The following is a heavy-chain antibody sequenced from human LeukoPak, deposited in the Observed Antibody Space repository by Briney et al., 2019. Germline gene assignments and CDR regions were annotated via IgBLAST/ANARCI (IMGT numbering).Heavy chain of an antibody. D-gene: IGHD3-22*01. J-gene: IGHJ3*02. CDR3: ARMKAFYDRGAFDI. CDR1: GGSISSYY. V-gene: IGHV4-59*08. CDR2: IYYSGST. Sequence: SETLSLTCTVSGGSISSYYWSWIRQPPGKGLEWIGYIYYSGSTNYNPSLKSRVTISIDTSKNQFSLRLSSVTAADTAVYYCARMKAFYDRGAFDIWGQGTMVTVSS.